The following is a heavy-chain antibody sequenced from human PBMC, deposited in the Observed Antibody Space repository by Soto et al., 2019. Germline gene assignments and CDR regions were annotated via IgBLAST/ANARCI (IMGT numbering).Heavy chain of an antibody. CDR2: IKQDGSEK. D-gene: IGHD3-22*01. Sequence: PGGSIKLSIAASGYTFSSYGMSWVRQAPGKGLEWVANIKQDGSEKYYVDSVKGRFTISRDNAKNSLYLQMNSLRAEDTAVYYCARDPPAYYYDSSGSVDYWGQGTLVTVSS. V-gene: IGHV3-7*05. CDR3: ARDPPAYYYDSSGSVDY. CDR1: GYTFSSYG. J-gene: IGHJ4*02.